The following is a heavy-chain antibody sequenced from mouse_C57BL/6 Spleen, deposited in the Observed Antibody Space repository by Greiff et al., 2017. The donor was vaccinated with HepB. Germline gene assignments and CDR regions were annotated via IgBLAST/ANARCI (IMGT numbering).Heavy chain of an antibody. V-gene: IGHV1-15*01. CDR2: IDPETGGT. CDR3: TGVPYAMDY. J-gene: IGHJ4*01. CDR1: GYTFTDYE. Sequence: VKVVESGAELVRPGASVTLSCKASGYTFTDYEMHWVKQTPVHGLEWIGAIDPETGGTAYNQKFKGKAILTADKSSSTAYMELRSLTSEDSAVYYCTGVPYAMDYWGQGTSVTVSS. D-gene: IGHD2-14*01.